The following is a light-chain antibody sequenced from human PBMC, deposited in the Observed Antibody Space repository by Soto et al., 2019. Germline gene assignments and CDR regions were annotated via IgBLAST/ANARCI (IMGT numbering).Light chain of an antibody. CDR3: TSYTRDTALV. V-gene: IGLV2-14*01. Sequence: QSVLTKPASVSGSPGQSIPISCTGTSSDVGTYNYASWYQHHPGKAPKLIIYEVSNRSSGVSNRFSGSKSGSTASLTISGLQDEDEADYHCTSYTRDTALVFGNGTKLTVL. CDR2: EVS. CDR1: SSDVGTYNY. J-gene: IGLJ1*01.